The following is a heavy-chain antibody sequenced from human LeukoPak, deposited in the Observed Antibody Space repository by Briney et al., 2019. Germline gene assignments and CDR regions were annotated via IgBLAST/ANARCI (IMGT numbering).Heavy chain of an antibody. J-gene: IGHJ4*02. CDR3: ARSLWPEDY. V-gene: IGHV3-7*01. CDR2: IKQDGIEK. D-gene: IGHD5-18*01. Sequence: GGSLRLSCAASGFTFSNYWTSWVRQAPGKGLEWVANIKQDGIEKNYVDSVKGRFTISRDNAKTSLYLQMNSLRAEDTAVYYCARSLWPEDYWGQGTLVTVSS. CDR1: GFTFSNYW.